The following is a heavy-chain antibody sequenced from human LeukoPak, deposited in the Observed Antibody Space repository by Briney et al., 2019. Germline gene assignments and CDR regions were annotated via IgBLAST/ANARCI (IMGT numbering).Heavy chain of an antibody. J-gene: IGHJ5*02. CDR1: GDIVSSNSAG. D-gene: IGHD3-3*01. CDR2: TYCRSKFYT. CDR3: ARGVDWFDP. Sequence: SQTLSLTCAISGDIVSSNSAGWRWIRQSPSRGLEWLERTYCRSKFYTDYALSVKSRITINPDTSKNQFSLQLNSVTPEDTAVYYCARGVDWFDPWGQGTLVTVSS. V-gene: IGHV6-1*01.